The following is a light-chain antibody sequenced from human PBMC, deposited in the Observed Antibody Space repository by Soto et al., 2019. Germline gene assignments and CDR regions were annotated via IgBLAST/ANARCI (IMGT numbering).Light chain of an antibody. J-gene: IGKJ1*01. V-gene: IGKV3-20*01. CDR2: GAS. CDR1: QGIGFT. Sequence: VMTHSPATLAVSPCDGVTLSSSASQGIGFTLAWYQHKPDQAPRLLIYGASNRATGIPDRFSGSGSGTDFTLTISILEPEDFAVYYCQQYGSSGTFGQGTKVDIK. CDR3: QQYGSSGT.